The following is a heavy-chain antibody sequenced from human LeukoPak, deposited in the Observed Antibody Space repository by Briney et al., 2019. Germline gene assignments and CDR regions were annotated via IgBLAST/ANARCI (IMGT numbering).Heavy chain of an antibody. CDR3: ARDDTGEVVTPSLHLATSKGDHYYYMDV. V-gene: IGHV3-48*04. J-gene: IGHJ6*03. Sequence: SGGSLRLSCAASGFTFSSYSMNWVRQAPGKGLEWVAYISSSSSTIYYADSVKGRFTISRDNAKNSLYLQMNSLRAEDTAVYYCARDDTGEVVTPSLHLATSKGDHYYYMDVWGKGTTVTVSS. CDR2: ISSSSSTI. CDR1: GFTFSSYS. D-gene: IGHD2-21*02.